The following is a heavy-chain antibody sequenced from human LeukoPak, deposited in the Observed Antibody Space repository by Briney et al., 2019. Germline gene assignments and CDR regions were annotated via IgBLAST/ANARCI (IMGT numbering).Heavy chain of an antibody. Sequence: GEPLKISCKGPGYNFTRNWISWVRQMPGKGLEWMGRIDPSDSYTNYSPSFQGLVTISVDKSTSTAYLQWSSLKASDTAMYYCARGKGWFAPWGRGTLVTVSS. CDR2: IDPSDSYT. CDR3: ARGKGWFAP. CDR1: GYNFTRNW. J-gene: IGHJ5*02. V-gene: IGHV5-10-1*01.